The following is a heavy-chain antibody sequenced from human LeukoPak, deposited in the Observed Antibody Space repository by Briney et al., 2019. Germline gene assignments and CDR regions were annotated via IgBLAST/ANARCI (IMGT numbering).Heavy chain of an antibody. CDR1: GFTFGDYV. CDR3: TSQKDYNGSVSYWTSDP. CDR2: IRSKAYGGTT. Sequence: PGGSLRLSCTASGFTFGDYVMSWFRQAPGKGLEWVGFIRSKAYGGTTEYAASVKGRFTISRDDSKSIAYVQMNSLKTEDTAVYYCTSQKDYNGSVSYWTSDPWGQGTLVTVSS. D-gene: IGHD3-10*01. J-gene: IGHJ5*02. V-gene: IGHV3-49*03.